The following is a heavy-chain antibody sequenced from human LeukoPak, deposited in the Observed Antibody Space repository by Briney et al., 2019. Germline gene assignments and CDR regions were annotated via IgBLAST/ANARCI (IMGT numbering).Heavy chain of an antibody. D-gene: IGHD5-18*01. V-gene: IGHV3-33*06. CDR1: GFIFSNDA. Sequence: GRSLRLSCAASGFIFSNDAMHWVRQATGKGLEWVAFIWFHGSNKHYADSVKGRFTISRDNSEDTLYLQMNSLRAEDTAIYYCAKDLIAYSYGYAGRSNFDYWGQGTLVTVSS. CDR2: IWFHGSNK. J-gene: IGHJ4*02. CDR3: AKDLIAYSYGYAGRSNFDY.